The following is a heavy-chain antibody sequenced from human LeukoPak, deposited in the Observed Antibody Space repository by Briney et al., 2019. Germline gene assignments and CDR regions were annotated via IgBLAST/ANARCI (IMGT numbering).Heavy chain of an antibody. CDR2: IYHSGST. V-gene: IGHV4-38-2*02. CDR1: GYSISSGYY. CDR3: ASSSGSYYNWFDP. Sequence: PSETLSLTCTVSGYSISSGYYWGWIRQPPGKGLEWFGSIYHSGSTYYNPSLKSRVTISVDTSKNQFSLKLSSVTAADTAVYYCASSSGSYYNWFDPWAQGTLVTVSS. D-gene: IGHD1-26*01. J-gene: IGHJ5*02.